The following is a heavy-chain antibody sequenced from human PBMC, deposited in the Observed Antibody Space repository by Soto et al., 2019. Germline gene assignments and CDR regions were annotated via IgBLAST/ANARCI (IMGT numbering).Heavy chain of an antibody. J-gene: IGHJ4*02. D-gene: IGHD1-7*01. CDR2: ITSDGGTT. V-gene: IGHV3-64D*06. CDR1: GFTFSSYS. CDR3: VGTLRWKYANFDY. Sequence: SLRLSCSASGFTFSSYSMYWVRQAPGKGLEYVSGITSDGGTTYNADSVKGRFSISRDNSKNTLFLQMSSLRPEDTAVYYCVGTLRWKYANFDYWGQGIQVTVSS.